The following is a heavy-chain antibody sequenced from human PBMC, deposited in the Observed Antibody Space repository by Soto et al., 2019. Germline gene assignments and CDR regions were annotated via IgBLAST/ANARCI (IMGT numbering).Heavy chain of an antibody. D-gene: IGHD2-21*02. CDR1: GGTVASSHW. CDR2: VYHTGGT. V-gene: IGHV4-4*01. Sequence: TLSLTCGVSGGTVASSHWWSWVRQSPGRGLEWIGNVYHTGGTNFNPSLQSRVTFSVDKSNNQFSLRLTSVTAADTAVYFCAREIVTAGGNNYFDPWGPGTLVTVSS. J-gene: IGHJ5*02. CDR3: AREIVTAGGNNYFDP.